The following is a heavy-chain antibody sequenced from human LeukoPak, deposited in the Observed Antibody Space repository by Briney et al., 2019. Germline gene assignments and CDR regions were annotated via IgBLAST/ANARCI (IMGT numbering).Heavy chain of an antibody. CDR2: INHSGST. CDR1: GGSFSGYY. Sequence: SETLSLTCAVYGGSFSGYYWSWIRQPPGKGLEWIGEINHSGSTNYNPSLESRVTISVDTSKNQFSLKLSSVTAADTAVYYCARAKSRGVVAATLRRGWFDPWGQGTLVTVSS. CDR3: ARAKSRGVVAATLRRGWFDP. V-gene: IGHV4-34*01. D-gene: IGHD2-15*01. J-gene: IGHJ5*02.